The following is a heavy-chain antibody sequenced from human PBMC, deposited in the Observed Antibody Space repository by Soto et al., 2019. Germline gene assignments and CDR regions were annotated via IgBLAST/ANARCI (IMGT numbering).Heavy chain of an antibody. CDR1: GGTISGYY. CDR3: ARGQRFSDWFDP. D-gene: IGHD3-3*01. CDR2: IYSSGNT. V-gene: IGHV4-4*07. J-gene: IGHJ5*02. Sequence: QVHLQESGPGLVKPSETLSLTCSVSGGTISGYYWTWIRQPAGKGLEWIGRIYSSGNTKYNPSLQSRVTMSLATSNNQSSLRLTSVTAADTAVYYCARGQRFSDWFDPWGQGTLVTVSS.